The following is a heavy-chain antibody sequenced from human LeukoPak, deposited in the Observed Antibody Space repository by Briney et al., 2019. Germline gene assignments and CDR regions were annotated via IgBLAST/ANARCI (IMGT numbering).Heavy chain of an antibody. Sequence: PSETLSLTCAVYGGSFSGYYWSWIRQPPGKGLEWIGEINHSGSTNYNPSLKSRVTISVDTSKNQFSLKLSSVTAADTAVYYCARAPEGSLHIYYYYYYMDVWGKGTTVTVSS. J-gene: IGHJ6*03. CDR1: GGSFSGYY. V-gene: IGHV4-34*01. D-gene: IGHD1-14*01. CDR2: INHSGST. CDR3: ARAPEGSLHIYYYYYYMDV.